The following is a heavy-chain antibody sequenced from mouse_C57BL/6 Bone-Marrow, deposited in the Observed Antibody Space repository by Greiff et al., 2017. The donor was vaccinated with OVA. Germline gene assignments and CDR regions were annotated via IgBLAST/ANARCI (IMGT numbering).Heavy chain of an antibody. Sequence: QVQLQQSGPGLVQPSQSLSITCTVSGFSLTSYGVHWVRQSPGKGLEWLGVIWSGGSTDYNAAFISRLSISKDNSKSQVFFKMNSLQADDTAIYYCARMGVTTSNYFDYWGQGTTLTVSS. CDR2: IWSGGST. J-gene: IGHJ2*01. V-gene: IGHV2-2*01. CDR3: ARMGVTTSNYFDY. CDR1: GFSLTSYG. D-gene: IGHD2-2*01.